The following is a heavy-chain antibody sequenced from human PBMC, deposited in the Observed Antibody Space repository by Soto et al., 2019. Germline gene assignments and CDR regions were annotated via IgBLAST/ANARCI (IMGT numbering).Heavy chain of an antibody. Sequence: QVQLVQSGSEVKKPGSSVKVSCKASGGTFSSHAISWVRQAPGQGLEWMGCIIPIFGATNYAQKFQGRVTTTADKSTGTAYMGLSRLRSEDTAVYYCARAPFYEFWSGYYREKYFDYWGRGSLVSVSS. J-gene: IGHJ4*02. CDR2: IIPIFGAT. V-gene: IGHV1-69*14. D-gene: IGHD3-3*01. CDR1: GGTFSSHA. CDR3: ARAPFYEFWSGYYREKYFDY.